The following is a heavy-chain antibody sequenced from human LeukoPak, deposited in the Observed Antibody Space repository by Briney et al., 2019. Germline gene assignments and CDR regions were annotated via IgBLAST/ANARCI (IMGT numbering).Heavy chain of an antibody. Sequence: GGSLRLSCAASGFTFSSYAMSWVRQAPGEGLEWVSAISGSGGSTYYADSVKGRFTISRDNSKNTLYLQMNSLRAEDTAVYYCAKAETLTGYYLFDYWGQGTLVTVSS. CDR1: GFTFSSYA. J-gene: IGHJ4*02. D-gene: IGHD3-9*01. CDR3: AKAETLTGYYLFDY. CDR2: ISGSGGST. V-gene: IGHV3-23*01.